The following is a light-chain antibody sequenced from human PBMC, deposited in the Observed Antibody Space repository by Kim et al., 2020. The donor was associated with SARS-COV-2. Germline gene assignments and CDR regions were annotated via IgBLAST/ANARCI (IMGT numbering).Light chain of an antibody. Sequence: SESPGQPARITCSGDALPKQYAYWYQQKPGQAPVLVIYKDSERPSGIPERFSGSSSGTTVTLTISGGQAEDEADYYCQSADSSGRVFGGGTQLTVL. J-gene: IGLJ3*02. V-gene: IGLV3-25*03. CDR3: QSADSSGRV. CDR1: ALPKQY. CDR2: KDS.